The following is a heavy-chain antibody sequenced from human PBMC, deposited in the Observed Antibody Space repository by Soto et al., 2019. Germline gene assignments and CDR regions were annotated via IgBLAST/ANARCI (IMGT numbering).Heavy chain of an antibody. CDR3: ARSIKGYCSSTSCPHYYHYGMDV. J-gene: IGHJ6*02. V-gene: IGHV5-10-1*01. CDR2: IDPSDSYT. CDR1: GYSFTSYW. Sequence: LGESLKISCKGSGYSFTSYWISWVRQMPGKGLEWMGRIDPSDSYTNYSPSFQGHVTISADKSISTAYLQWSILKASDTAMYYCARSIKGYCSSTSCPHYYHYGMDVWGQGTTVTVSS. D-gene: IGHD2-2*01.